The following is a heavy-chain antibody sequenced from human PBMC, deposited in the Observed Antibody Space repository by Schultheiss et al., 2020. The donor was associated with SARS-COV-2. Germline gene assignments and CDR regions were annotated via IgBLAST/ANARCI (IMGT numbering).Heavy chain of an antibody. Sequence: SETLSLTCAVYGGSFSSYYWSWIRQPAGKGLEWIGRIYTSGSTNYNPSLKSRVTMSVDTSKNQFSLKLSSVTAADTAVYYCARDSWAVVPAAGVRPALSPAFDPWGQGTLVTVSS. CDR1: GGSFSSYY. J-gene: IGHJ5*02. V-gene: IGHV4-4*07. D-gene: IGHD2-2*01. CDR3: ARDSWAVVPAAGVRPALSPAFDP. CDR2: IYTSGST.